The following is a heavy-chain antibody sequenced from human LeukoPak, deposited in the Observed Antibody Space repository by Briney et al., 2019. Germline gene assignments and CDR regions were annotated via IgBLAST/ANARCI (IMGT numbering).Heavy chain of an antibody. CDR3: ARSREGSIDHEY. CDR2: INPSGNT. J-gene: IGHJ4*02. V-gene: IGHV4-34*01. Sequence: KPSETLSLTCAVYGGSFSGYYWSWIRQTPGKGLEWIGEINPSGNTNYNPSLKSRVTTSVDTSKNQTSLKLSSVTAADTAVYYCARSREGSIDHEYWGQGILVTVSS. CDR1: GGSFSGYY. D-gene: IGHD6-6*01.